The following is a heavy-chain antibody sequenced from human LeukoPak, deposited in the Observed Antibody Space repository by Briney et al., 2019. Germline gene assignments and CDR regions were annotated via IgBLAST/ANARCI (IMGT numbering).Heavy chain of an antibody. CDR3: ASSSGGFNWFDP. J-gene: IGHJ5*02. CDR1: GFTFSRYW. V-gene: IGHV3-74*01. CDR2: INSDGSST. D-gene: IGHD3-22*01. Sequence: PGGSLRLSCAASGFTFSRYWMHWVRQAPGKGLVWVSRINSDGSSTNYADYVKGRFTISRDNAKNTLYLQMNSLRVEDTAVYYCASSSGGFNWFDPWGQGTLVTVSS.